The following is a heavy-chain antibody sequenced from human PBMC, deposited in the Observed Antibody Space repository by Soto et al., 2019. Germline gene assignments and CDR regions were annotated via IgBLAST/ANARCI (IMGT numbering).Heavy chain of an antibody. J-gene: IGHJ4*02. CDR1: GGTFSSYA. CDR3: AGLHRPPGGSYSGL. CDR2: IIPIFGTA. V-gene: IGHV1-69*12. D-gene: IGHD1-26*01. Sequence: QVQLVQSGAEVKKPGSSVKVSCKASGGTFSSYAISWVRQAPGQGLEWMGGIIPIFGTANYAQKFQGRVTITGDESTSTAYMELSSRRSGDAAVYYCAGLHRPPGGSYSGLWGQGTLVTVSS.